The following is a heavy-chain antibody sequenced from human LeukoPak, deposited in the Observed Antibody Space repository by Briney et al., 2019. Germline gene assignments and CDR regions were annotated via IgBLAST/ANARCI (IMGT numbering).Heavy chain of an antibody. D-gene: IGHD6-13*01. CDR3: ARAPSGSSWSYYYYYYMDV. CDR1: GFTFDDYA. V-gene: IGHV3-9*01. J-gene: IGHJ6*03. CDR2: ISWNSGSI. Sequence: PGGSLRLSCAASGFTFDDYAMHWVRQAPGKGLEWVSGISWNSGSIGYADSVKGRFTISRDNAKNSLYLQMNSLRAEDTAVYYCARAPSGSSWSYYYYYYMDVWGKGTTVTISS.